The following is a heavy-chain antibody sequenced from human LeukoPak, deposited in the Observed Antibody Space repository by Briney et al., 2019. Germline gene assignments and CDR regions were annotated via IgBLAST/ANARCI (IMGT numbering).Heavy chain of an antibody. V-gene: IGHV1-2*02. Sequence: ASVKVSCKASGYTFTGYYMHWVRQAPGQGLEWMGWINPNSGGTNYAQKFQGRVTMTRDTSISTAYMELSRLRSDDTAVYYCARVGSSTSWEEYFDCWGQGTMVTVSS. CDR1: GYTFTGYY. CDR3: ARVGSSTSWEEYFDC. D-gene: IGHD2-2*01. CDR2: INPNSGGT. J-gene: IGHJ4*02.